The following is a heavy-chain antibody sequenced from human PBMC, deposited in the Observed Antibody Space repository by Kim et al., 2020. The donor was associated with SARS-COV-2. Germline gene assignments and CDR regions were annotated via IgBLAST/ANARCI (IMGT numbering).Heavy chain of an antibody. J-gene: IGHJ4*02. CDR3: ARGGSNKGRGSSSVGGNDY. D-gene: IGHD6-13*01. CDR2: INPNSGGT. CDR1: GYTFTGYY. V-gene: IGHV1-2*02. Sequence: ASVKVSCKASGYTFTGYYMHWVRQAPGQGLEWMGWINPNSGGTNYAQKFQGRVTMTRDTSISTAYMELSRLRSDDTAVYYCARGGSNKGRGSSSVGGNDYWGQGTLVTVSS.